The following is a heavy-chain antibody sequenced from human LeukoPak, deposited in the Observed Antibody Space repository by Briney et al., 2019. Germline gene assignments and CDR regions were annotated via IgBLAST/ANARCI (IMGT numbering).Heavy chain of an antibody. CDR3: ARRTWIQLWLDY. CDR1: GGSFSGYY. CDR2: INHSGST. J-gene: IGHJ4*02. Sequence: PSETLSLTCAVYGGSFSGYYWSWIRQPPGKGLEWIGEINHSGSTNYNPSLKSRVTISVDTSKNQFSLKLSSVTAADTAVYYCARRTWIQLWLDYWGQGTRVTVSS. V-gene: IGHV4-34*01. D-gene: IGHD5-18*01.